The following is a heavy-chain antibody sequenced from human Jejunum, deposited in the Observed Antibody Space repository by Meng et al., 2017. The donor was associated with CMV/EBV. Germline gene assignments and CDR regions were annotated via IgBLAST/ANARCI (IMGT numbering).Heavy chain of an antibody. J-gene: IGHJ4*02. D-gene: IGHD4-11*01. V-gene: IGHV3-72*01. CDR3: AKATDFDY. CDR2: SRAKAYSYTT. Sequence: SCAAAGFTFSDYYMDWVRQAPGKGLEWVGRSRAKAYSYTTEYAASVKGRFTISRDDSKNSVYLQMNSLRAEDTAVYYCAKATDFDYWGQGTLVTVSS. CDR1: GFTFSDYY.